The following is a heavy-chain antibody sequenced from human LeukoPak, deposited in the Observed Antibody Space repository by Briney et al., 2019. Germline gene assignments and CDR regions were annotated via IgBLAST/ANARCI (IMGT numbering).Heavy chain of an antibody. Sequence: SETLSLTCTVSGVSISSSSYYWGWIRQPPGKGLEWIGNVYYSGSTYYNPSLKSRAPISVHTSKTLFALKLSSVTAAETAVYYCARHVIGLPAPAAHYYYYDSMDVWGKGTTVNGSS. V-gene: IGHV4-39*01. CDR2: VYYSGST. D-gene: IGHD2-2*01. CDR3: ARHVIGLPAPAAHYYYYDSMDV. CDR1: GVSISSSSYY. J-gene: IGHJ6*03.